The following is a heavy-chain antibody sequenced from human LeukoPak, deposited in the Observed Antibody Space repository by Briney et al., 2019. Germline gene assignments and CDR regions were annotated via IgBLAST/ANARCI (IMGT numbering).Heavy chain of an antibody. CDR2: IYYSGST. CDR3: ARATMGFDY. Sequence: SETLSLTCTISGGSISSSSYYWGWIRQPPGKGLEWNGSIYYSGSTYYNPSLKSRVTISVDTSKNQFSLKLSSVTAADTAVYYCARATMGFDYWGQGTLVTVSS. V-gene: IGHV4-39*07. D-gene: IGHD4/OR15-4a*01. J-gene: IGHJ4*02. CDR1: GGSISSSSYY.